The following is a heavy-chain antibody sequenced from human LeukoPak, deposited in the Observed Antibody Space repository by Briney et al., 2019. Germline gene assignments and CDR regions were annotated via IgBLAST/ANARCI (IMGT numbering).Heavy chain of an antibody. CDR3: ARDLDYGEKSEDY. J-gene: IGHJ4*02. Sequence: ASVKVSCKASGFTFINYYMHWVRQAPGQGLEWLGIINLSGGSTHYPQKFQDRVTMTRDTSTRTVYMELSSLRAEDTAVYYCARDLDYGEKSEDYWGQGTLVTVSS. D-gene: IGHD4/OR15-4a*01. V-gene: IGHV1-46*01. CDR2: INLSGGST. CDR1: GFTFINYY.